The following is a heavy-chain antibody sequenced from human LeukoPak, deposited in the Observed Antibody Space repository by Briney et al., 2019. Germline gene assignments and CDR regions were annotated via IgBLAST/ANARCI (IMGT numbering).Heavy chain of an antibody. D-gene: IGHD3-22*01. CDR3: ARDRLGDYDHSGYYDK. CDR2: ISGSGGGT. Sequence: GGSLRLSCAASGFTFSSYAMSWVRQAPGKGLEWVSAISGSGGGTYYADSVKGRFTISRDNSKNTLYLQMNSLRAEDTAVYYCARDRLGDYDHSGYYDKWGQGTLVTVSS. CDR1: GFTFSSYA. V-gene: IGHV3-23*01. J-gene: IGHJ4*02.